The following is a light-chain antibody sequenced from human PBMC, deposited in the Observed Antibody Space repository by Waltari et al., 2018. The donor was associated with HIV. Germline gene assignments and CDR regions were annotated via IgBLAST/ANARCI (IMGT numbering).Light chain of an antibody. Sequence: DIVMTQSPDSLPVSLGERATINCTSSRSILDSSDNRNYLAWYQQKPRQPPKLLISWASTRESGVPDRFSGGGSGTDFTLTITRLQAEDVAVYHCQQYFRIPPTFGGGTKVEIK. CDR1: RSILDSSDNRNY. J-gene: IGKJ4*01. V-gene: IGKV4-1*01. CDR2: WAS. CDR3: QQYFRIPPT.